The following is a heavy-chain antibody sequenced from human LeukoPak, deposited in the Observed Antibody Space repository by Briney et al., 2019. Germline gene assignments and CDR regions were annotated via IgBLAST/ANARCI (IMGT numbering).Heavy chain of an antibody. J-gene: IGHJ6*02. CDR2: IIPRLDIA. CDR3: ARIRTGTTYYYAMDV. Sequence: ASVTVSCKASGGIFSSHAISWVQQAPGQGLEWMGRIIPRLDIAIYAQMFQGRVTITADKATTTAYMELTSLRSEDTAVYYCARIRTGTTYYYAMDVWGQGTTVTVSS. CDR1: GGIFSSHA. V-gene: IGHV1-69*04. D-gene: IGHD1-1*01.